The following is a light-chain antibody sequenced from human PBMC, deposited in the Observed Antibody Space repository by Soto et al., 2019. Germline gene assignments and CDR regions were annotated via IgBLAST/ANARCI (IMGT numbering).Light chain of an antibody. CDR1: QSISSY. CDR2: DTS. V-gene: IGKV3-11*01. CDR3: QQRQYWPPIT. Sequence: EIVMTQSPATLSVSPGERATLSCRASQSISSYLAWYQQKPGQAPRLLIYDTSNRATGVPARFSGSGSGTDFTLTISSLEPEDCAIYYCQQRQYWPPITFGQGTRLE. J-gene: IGKJ5*01.